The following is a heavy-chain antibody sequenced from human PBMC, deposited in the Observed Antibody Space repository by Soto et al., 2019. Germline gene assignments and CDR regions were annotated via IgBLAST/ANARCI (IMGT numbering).Heavy chain of an antibody. CDR3: ARDRSSGWYRDFDY. D-gene: IGHD6-19*01. CDR2: INHSGST. J-gene: IGHJ4*02. V-gene: IGHV4-34*01. Sequence: SETLSLTCAVYGGSFSGYYWSWIRQPPGKGLEWIGEINHSGSTNYNPSLKSRVTISVDTSKNQFSLKLSSVTAADSAVYYCARDRSSGWYRDFDYWGQGTLVTVSS. CDR1: GGSFSGYY.